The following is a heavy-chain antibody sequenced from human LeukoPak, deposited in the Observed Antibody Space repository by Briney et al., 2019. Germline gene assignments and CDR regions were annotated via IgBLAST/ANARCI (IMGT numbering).Heavy chain of an antibody. J-gene: IGHJ4*02. CDR3: VKDYRSGSYMGHFDH. D-gene: IGHD6-19*01. V-gene: IGHV3-30*02. CDR2: IRYDGSDK. Sequence: PTGGSLRLSCAASGFTFNTYGMHWVRQAPGKGLGWVAFIRYDGSDKYYADSVKGRFTISRDNSKNTLYLQMNSLRAEDSAVYYCVKDYRSGSYMGHFDHWGQGTLVTVSS. CDR1: GFTFNTYG.